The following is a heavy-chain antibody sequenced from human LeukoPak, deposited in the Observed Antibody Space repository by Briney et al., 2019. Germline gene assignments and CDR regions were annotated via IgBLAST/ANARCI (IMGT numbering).Heavy chain of an antibody. CDR3: ARGRNYYGSGSLFDY. Sequence: PSETLSLTCAVYGGSFSGYYWSWIRQPPGKGLEWIGEINHSGSTNYNPSLKSRVTISVDTSKNQFSLKLSSVTAADTAVYYCARGRNYYGSGSLFDYWGQGTLVTVSS. D-gene: IGHD3-10*01. V-gene: IGHV4-34*01. CDR2: INHSGST. CDR1: GGSFSGYY. J-gene: IGHJ4*02.